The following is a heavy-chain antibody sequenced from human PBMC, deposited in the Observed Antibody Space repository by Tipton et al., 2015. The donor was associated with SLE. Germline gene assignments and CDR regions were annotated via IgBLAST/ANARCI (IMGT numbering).Heavy chain of an antibody. CDR2: IYTSVST. Sequence: TLSLTCTVSGGSISSGSYYWSWIRQPAGKGLEWIGHIYTSVSTNYNPSLKSRVTISVDTSKNQFSLKLSSVTAADTAVYYCARVGCGGDCYPPYYYYGMDVWGQGTTVTVSS. CDR3: ARVGCGGDCYPPYYYYGMDV. D-gene: IGHD2-21*01. CDR1: GGSISSGSYY. V-gene: IGHV4-61*09. J-gene: IGHJ6*02.